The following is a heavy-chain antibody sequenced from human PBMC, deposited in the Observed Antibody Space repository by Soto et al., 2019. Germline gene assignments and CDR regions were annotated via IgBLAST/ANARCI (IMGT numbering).Heavy chain of an antibody. Sequence: GGSLRLSCAASGFTFSSYGMHWVRQAPGKGLEWVAVIWYDGSNKYYADSVKGRFTISRDNSKNTLYLQMNSLRAEDTAVYYCARPWGSLWPFDYWGQGTLVTVSS. J-gene: IGHJ4*02. CDR2: IWYDGSNK. D-gene: IGHD3-16*01. CDR3: ARPWGSLWPFDY. CDR1: GFTFSSYG. V-gene: IGHV3-33*01.